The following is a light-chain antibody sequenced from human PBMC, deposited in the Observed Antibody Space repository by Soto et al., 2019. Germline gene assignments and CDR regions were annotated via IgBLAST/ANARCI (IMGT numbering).Light chain of an antibody. V-gene: IGKV1-5*01. J-gene: IGKJ1*01. Sequence: IQMTHYPSTLSSSVGYRVTITCRASQSISSWLAWYQQKPGKAPKILIYDASSLESGVPSRFRGSGSGTEFTLTISSLQPDDFATYYCQQYNSYPTWTFGQVPKVDIK. CDR1: QSISSW. CDR3: QQYNSYPTWT. CDR2: DAS.